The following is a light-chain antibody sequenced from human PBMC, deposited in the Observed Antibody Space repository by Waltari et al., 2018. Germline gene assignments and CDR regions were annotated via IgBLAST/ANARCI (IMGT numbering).Light chain of an antibody. V-gene: IGKV1-5*01. Sequence: DVQMTQSPSTLSASVGDRVTIPCRASYSISGWLAWYQQKPGKPPKRLIYDASILQSGVPSRFSGSGTGTDFTLTISSLQPDDFAIYYCQHYKTYSRTFGQGTKVEIK. J-gene: IGKJ1*01. CDR2: DAS. CDR1: YSISGW. CDR3: QHYKTYSRT.